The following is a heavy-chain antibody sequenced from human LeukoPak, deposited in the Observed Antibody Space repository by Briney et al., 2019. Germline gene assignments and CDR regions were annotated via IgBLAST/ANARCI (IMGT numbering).Heavy chain of an antibody. CDR1: GFTFSSYG. D-gene: IGHD2-2*01. CDR3: AKEFRCSSTSCSDLDY. CDR2: IRYDGSNK. V-gene: IGHV3-30*02. Sequence: GGSLRLSCAASGFTFSSYGMHWVRQAPGKGLEWVAFIRYDGSNKYYADSVKGRFTISRDNSKNTLYLQMNSLRAEDAAVYYCAKEFRCSSTSCSDLDYWGQGTLVTVSS. J-gene: IGHJ4*02.